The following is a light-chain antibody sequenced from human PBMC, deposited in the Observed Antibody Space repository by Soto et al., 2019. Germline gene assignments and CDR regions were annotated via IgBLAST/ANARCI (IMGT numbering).Light chain of an antibody. J-gene: IGKJ4*01. CDR3: QRYDTSLI. CDR1: QSVSNSY. Sequence: EVVLTQSPGTLSLSPGERATLSCRASQSVSNSYLAWYQQKPGQAPRLLIYGASSSASGIPDRFSGSGSGTDFTITISRLEPEDFAVYYCQRYDTSLIFGGGTKVEIK. V-gene: IGKV3-20*01. CDR2: GAS.